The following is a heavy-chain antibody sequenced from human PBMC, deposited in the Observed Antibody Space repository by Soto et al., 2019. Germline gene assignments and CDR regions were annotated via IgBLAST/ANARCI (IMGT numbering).Heavy chain of an antibody. CDR3: ARTYYYGSGSYYYIDY. V-gene: IGHV4-59*01. CDR2: IYYSGST. J-gene: IGHJ4*02. Sequence: LSLTCTVSGGSISSYYWSWIRQPPGKGLEWIGYIYYSGSTNYNPSLKSRVTISVDTSKNQFSLKLSSVTAADTAVYYCARTYYYGSGSYYYIDYWGQGTLVTVSS. CDR1: GGSISSYY. D-gene: IGHD3-10*01.